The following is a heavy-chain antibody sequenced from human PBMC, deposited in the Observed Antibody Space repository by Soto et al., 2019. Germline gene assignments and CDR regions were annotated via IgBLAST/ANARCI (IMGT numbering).Heavy chain of an antibody. J-gene: IGHJ6*02. CDR1: GFTFSSYV. CDR2: SSGSGVTT. V-gene: IGHV3-23*01. CDR3: AKGAGPHYYYGMDV. Sequence: EVQLLESGGGLVQPGGSLRLSCAASGFTFSSYVMSWVRQAPGKGLEWVSTSSGSGVTTYHADSVKGRFTIIRDNSKNTLYRQMNSLRAEDTAGYDCAKGAGPHYYYGMDVWGQGTTVTVSS.